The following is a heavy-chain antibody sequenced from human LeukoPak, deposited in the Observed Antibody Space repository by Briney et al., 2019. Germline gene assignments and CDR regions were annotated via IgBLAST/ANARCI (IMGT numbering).Heavy chain of an antibody. Sequence: ASVKVSCKASGYTFNSYGISWVRQAPGQGLEWMGWISANSGNTNYAEKLQDRVTMTTDTSTTTAYMELTNLRSDDTAVYYCARQDLWSGSDRRVDYWGQGTLVTVSS. CDR2: ISANSGNT. V-gene: IGHV1-18*01. D-gene: IGHD3-3*01. CDR1: GYTFNSYG. J-gene: IGHJ4*02. CDR3: ARQDLWSGSDRRVDY.